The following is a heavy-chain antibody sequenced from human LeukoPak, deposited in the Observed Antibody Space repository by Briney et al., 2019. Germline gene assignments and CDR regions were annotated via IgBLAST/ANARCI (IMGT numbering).Heavy chain of an antibody. J-gene: IGHJ4*02. CDR3: ARVGYYESSGYYEY. Sequence: ASVKASCKASGYTLTDYYMHRVRQAPGQGLEWMGRINPNSGGTNYAQKFQGRVTMTRDTSISTVYMELSRLRSDDTAVYYCARVGYYESSGYYEYWGQGTLVTVSS. V-gene: IGHV1-2*06. D-gene: IGHD3-22*01. CDR2: INPNSGGT. CDR1: GYTLTDYY.